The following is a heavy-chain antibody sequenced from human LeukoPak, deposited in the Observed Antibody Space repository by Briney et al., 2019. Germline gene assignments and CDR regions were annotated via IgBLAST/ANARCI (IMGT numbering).Heavy chain of an antibody. V-gene: IGHV1-2*02. Sequence: GASVKVSCKASGYTFTGYYMHWVRQAPGQGLEWVGWINPNSGGTNYAQKFQGRVTMTRDTSISTAYMELSRLRSDDTAVYYCAKKGSSGVYYYYYYGMDVWGQGTTVTVSS. CDR1: GYTFTGYY. J-gene: IGHJ6*02. D-gene: IGHD6-6*01. CDR3: AKKGSSGVYYYYYYGMDV. CDR2: INPNSGGT.